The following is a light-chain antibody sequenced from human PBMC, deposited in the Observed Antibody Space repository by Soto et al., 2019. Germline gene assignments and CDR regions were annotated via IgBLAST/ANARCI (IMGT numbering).Light chain of an antibody. CDR1: QSVLYSSNNKNY. CDR2: WAS. V-gene: IGKV4-1*01. CDR3: QQYYSTPPT. J-gene: IGKJ4*01. Sequence: DIVMTQSPDSLAVSLGERATINCKSSQSVLYSSNNKNYLAWYQQKPGQPPKELIYWASTRESGVPDRFSGSGCGTDFTLTISSLQAEDGAVYYCQQYYSTPPTFGGGTKVEIK.